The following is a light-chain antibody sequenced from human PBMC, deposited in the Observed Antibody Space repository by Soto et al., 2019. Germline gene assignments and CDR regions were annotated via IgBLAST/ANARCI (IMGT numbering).Light chain of an antibody. CDR2: KAS. CDR3: QQYKTYS. CDR1: QSISTW. Sequence: DIQMTQSPSTLSASVGDRVTITCRASQSISTWLAWYQQKPGRAPKLLIQKASNLESGVPSRFSGSGSGTEFTLTISSLQPDDFATYYCQQYKTYSFGPGTKVDLK. J-gene: IGKJ3*01. V-gene: IGKV1-5*03.